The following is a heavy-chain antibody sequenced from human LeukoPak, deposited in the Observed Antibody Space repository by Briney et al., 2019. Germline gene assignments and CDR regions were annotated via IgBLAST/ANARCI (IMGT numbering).Heavy chain of an antibody. CDR2: IWYDGSNK. Sequence: TGGSLRLSCAASGFTFSSYGLHWVRQAPGKGLSWVSVIWYDGSNKYYADSVKGRFTISRDNSKNTLYLQMNSLRAEDTAVYYCAKDMTFSMSAGGTDYWGQGTLVTVSS. CDR1: GFTFSSYG. D-gene: IGHD6-13*01. J-gene: IGHJ4*02. CDR3: AKDMTFSMSAGGTDY. V-gene: IGHV3-33*03.